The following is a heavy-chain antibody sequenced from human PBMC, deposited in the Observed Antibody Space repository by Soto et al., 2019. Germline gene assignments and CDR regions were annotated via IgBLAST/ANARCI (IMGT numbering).Heavy chain of an antibody. CDR3: ARDPAVAGKKGSSDY. V-gene: IGHV3-21*01. Sequence: EVQLVESGGGLVKPGGSLRLSCAASGFTFSSYSMNWVRQAPGKGLEWVSSISSSSSYIYYADSVKGRFTISRDNAKNSLYLQMNSLRAEDTAVYYCARDPAVAGKKGSSDYWGQGTLVTVSS. CDR2: ISSSSSYI. CDR1: GFTFSSYS. J-gene: IGHJ4*02. D-gene: IGHD6-19*01.